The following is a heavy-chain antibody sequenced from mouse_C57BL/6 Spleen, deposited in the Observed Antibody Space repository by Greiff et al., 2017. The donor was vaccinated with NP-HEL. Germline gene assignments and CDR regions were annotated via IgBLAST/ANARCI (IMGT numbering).Heavy chain of an antibody. CDR1: GYTFTDYY. D-gene: IGHD4-1*01. CDR3: ARGTLGPWYFDV. CDR2: IYPGSGNT. Sequence: QVQLKESGAELVRPGASVKLSCKASGYTFTDYYINWVKQRPGQGLEWIARIYPGSGNTYYNEKFKGKATLTAEKSSSTAYMQLSSLTSEDSAVYFCARGTLGPWYFDVWGTGTTVTVSS. J-gene: IGHJ1*03. V-gene: IGHV1-76*01.